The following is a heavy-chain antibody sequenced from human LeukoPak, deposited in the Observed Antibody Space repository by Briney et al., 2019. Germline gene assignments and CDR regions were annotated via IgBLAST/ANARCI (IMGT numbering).Heavy chain of an antibody. CDR1: GFTFSSYD. D-gene: IGHD6-19*01. Sequence: GGSLRLSCAASGFTFSSYDMHWVRQATGKGLEWVSAISTAGDTYYPGSVKGRFTISRENAKNSLYLQMNSLRAGDTAVYYCARGGYSSGWVHYYGMDVWGQGTTVTVSS. CDR2: ISTAGDT. J-gene: IGHJ6*02. CDR3: ARGGYSSGWVHYYGMDV. V-gene: IGHV3-13*01.